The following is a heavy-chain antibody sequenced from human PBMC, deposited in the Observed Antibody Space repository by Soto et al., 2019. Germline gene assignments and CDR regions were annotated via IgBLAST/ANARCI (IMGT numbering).Heavy chain of an antibody. CDR2: IYYSGST. D-gene: IGHD2-8*01. Sequence: SVLLSPTCTVAGGSSRSRGYCWGWIRQPPGKGLEWIGSIYYSGSTYYNPSLKSRVTISVDTSKNQFSLKLSSVTAADTAVYYCARHVYRPNNYFDYLGQGTLVTVSS. CDR3: ARHVYRPNNYFDY. J-gene: IGHJ4*02. CDR1: GGSSRSRGYC. V-gene: IGHV4-39*01.